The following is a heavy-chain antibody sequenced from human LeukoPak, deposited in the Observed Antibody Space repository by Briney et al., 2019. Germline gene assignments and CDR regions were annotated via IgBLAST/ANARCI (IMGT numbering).Heavy chain of an antibody. J-gene: IGHJ6*02. CDR1: GYTFTGYY. CDR3: ARGRGPLLWFGEANYYNYGMDV. D-gene: IGHD3-10*01. V-gene: IGHV1-2*02. CDR2: INPNSGGT. Sequence: ASVKVSCKASGYTFTGYYMHWVRQAPGQGLEWMGWINPNSGGTNYAQKFQGRVTMTRDTSISPAYMAPSRLKSDDTAVYYCARGRGPLLWFGEANYYNYGMDVWGQGTTVTVSS.